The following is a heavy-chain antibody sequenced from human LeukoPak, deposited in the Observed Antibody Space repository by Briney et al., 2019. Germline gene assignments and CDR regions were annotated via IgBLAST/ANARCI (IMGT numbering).Heavy chain of an antibody. Sequence: ASVKVSCKASGYTFTGYYMHWVRQAPGQGLEWMGWINPNSGGTNYAQKFQGRVTMTRDTSTSTAYMELSRLRSDDTAVYYCARGTEDIVVVPAAMGIFDYWGQGTLVTVSS. D-gene: IGHD2-2*01. CDR3: ARGTEDIVVVPAAMGIFDY. CDR2: INPNSGGT. V-gene: IGHV1-2*02. CDR1: GYTFTGYY. J-gene: IGHJ4*02.